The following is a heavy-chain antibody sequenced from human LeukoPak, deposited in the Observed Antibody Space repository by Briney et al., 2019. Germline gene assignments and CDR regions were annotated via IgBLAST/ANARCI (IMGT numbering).Heavy chain of an antibody. D-gene: IGHD1-26*01. CDR1: GFSFGSYG. V-gene: IGHV3-23*01. CDR3: AKTQWELPSPPPPYFDY. J-gene: IGHJ4*02. Sequence: GGSLRLSCAASGFSFGSYGLSWVRQTPGKGLQWVSYISGNGGTTHYADSVKGRFTISRDNSKNTLYLQMNSLRAEDTAVYYCAKTQWELPSPPPPYFDYWGQGTLVTVSS. CDR2: ISGNGGTT.